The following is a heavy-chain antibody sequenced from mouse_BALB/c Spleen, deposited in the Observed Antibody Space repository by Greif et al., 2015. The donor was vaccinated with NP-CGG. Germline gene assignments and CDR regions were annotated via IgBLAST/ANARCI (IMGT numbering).Heavy chain of an antibody. CDR2: IWSDGST. D-gene: IGHD1-1*01. J-gene: IGHJ4*01. V-gene: IGHV2-6-2*01. CDR1: GFSLTSYG. Sequence: VNLVESGPDLVAPSQSLSITCTVSGFSLTSYGVHWVRQPPGKGLEWLVVIWSDGSTTYNSALKSRLSISKDNSKSQVFLKMNSLQTDDTAMYYCARHHYYGSSYAMDYWGQGTSVTVSS. CDR3: ARHHYYGSSYAMDY.